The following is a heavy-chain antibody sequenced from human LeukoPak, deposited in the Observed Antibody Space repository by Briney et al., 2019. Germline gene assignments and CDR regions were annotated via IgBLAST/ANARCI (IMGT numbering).Heavy chain of an antibody. D-gene: IGHD2-2*01. J-gene: IGHJ6*03. CDR2: IKEDGSEK. Sequence: GGSLRLSCAASGFTFSSYWMSWVRQAPGKGLEWVANIKEDGSEKYYVDSVKGRFTISRDNAKNSLYLQMNSLRAEDTAVYYCARDREPRSTSTYYYYYMDVWGKGTTVTVSS. CDR1: GFTFSSYW. CDR3: ARDREPRSTSTYYYYYMDV. V-gene: IGHV3-7*01.